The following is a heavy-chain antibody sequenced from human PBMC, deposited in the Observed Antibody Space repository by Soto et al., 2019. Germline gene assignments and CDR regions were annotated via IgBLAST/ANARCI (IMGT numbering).Heavy chain of an antibody. J-gene: IGHJ5*02. Sequence: GGSLRLSCAASGFGFSHYAMHWVRQPPGKGLEWVALISYDGENQYFTDSVRGRFTISRDNSKTAVYLEMNNLRLDDTATYYCVSPHSESSNAFDLWGQGTLVTVSS. CDR3: VSPHSESSNAFDL. CDR2: ISYDGENQ. D-gene: IGHD3-10*01. CDR1: GFGFSHYA. V-gene: IGHV3-30*04.